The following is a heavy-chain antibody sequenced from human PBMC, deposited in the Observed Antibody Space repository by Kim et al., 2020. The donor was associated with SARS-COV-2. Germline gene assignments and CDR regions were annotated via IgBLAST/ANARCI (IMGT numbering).Heavy chain of an antibody. Sequence: ASVKVSCKASGYNFTKYAISWVRQAPGQGLEWMGWTNMYGRKTEYAQRFQDRVIMTTDTSATTAYLEVGSLTEDDTAVYYCARELGVYCSRTKCHLSASDYWGQGTPVSVS. J-gene: IGHJ4*02. V-gene: IGHV1-18*01. CDR2: TNMYGRKT. CDR3: ARELGVYCSRTKCHLSASDY. D-gene: IGHD2-15*01. CDR1: GYNFTKYA.